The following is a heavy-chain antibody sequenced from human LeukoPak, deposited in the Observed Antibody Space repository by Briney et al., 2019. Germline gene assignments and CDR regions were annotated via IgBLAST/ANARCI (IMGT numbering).Heavy chain of an antibody. J-gene: IGHJ4*02. Sequence: GGSLRLSCAASGFTFNSYAMSWVRQAPGKGLEWVSGISGSGGNTYYADSVKGRFTISRDNSRNTLYLQMNSLTAEETAVYYCAKSRGYSNTSPFDYWGQGTLVAVSS. CDR2: ISGSGGNT. CDR1: GFTFNSYA. CDR3: AKSRGYSNTSPFDY. V-gene: IGHV3-23*01. D-gene: IGHD6-13*01.